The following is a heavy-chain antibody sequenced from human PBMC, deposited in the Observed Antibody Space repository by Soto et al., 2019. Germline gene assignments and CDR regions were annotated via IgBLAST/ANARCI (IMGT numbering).Heavy chain of an antibody. CDR3: ARDPIWTYTWNYARLNYLDP. J-gene: IGHJ5*02. CDR1: GYTFTNNV. D-gene: IGHD1-7*01. V-gene: IGHV1-3*04. CDR2: IHTAKGNT. Sequence: QVQLVQSATEVKKPGASVKISCKASGYTFTNNVIHWLLQAPGQTLEWMGWIHTAKGNTKYSQKFEARVTLTRDTAASTAYMEPNSLRSDETAVYYCARDPIWTYTWNYARLNYLDPWGQGTLVTVSS.